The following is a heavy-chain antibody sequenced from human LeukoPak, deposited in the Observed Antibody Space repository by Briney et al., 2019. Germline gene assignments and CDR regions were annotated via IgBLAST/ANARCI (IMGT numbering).Heavy chain of an antibody. CDR1: GFPFSSYT. CDR3: AGGLATCIVGATTRDAFDI. Sequence: GGSLRLSCAASGFPFSSYTMNWVRQAPGKGLEWVSYITSSSSTIYYADSVKGRFTISRDDAKNSLYLQMNSLRAEDTAVYYCAGGLATCIVGATTRDAFDIWGQGTMVTVSS. V-gene: IGHV3-48*01. J-gene: IGHJ3*02. D-gene: IGHD1-26*01. CDR2: ITSSSSTI.